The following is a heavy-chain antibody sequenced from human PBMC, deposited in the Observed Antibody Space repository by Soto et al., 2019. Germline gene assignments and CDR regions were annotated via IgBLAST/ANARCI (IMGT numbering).Heavy chain of an antibody. CDR3: AKSAGYQYEN. D-gene: IGHD3-9*01. Sequence: EVQLVESGGGLVQPGGSLRLSCAASGFTFSSYEMNWVRQAPWKGLEWVSYISSSGSTIYYADSVKGRFTISSDNAKNSLYLQMNSLRAEDTAVYYCAKSAGYQYENWGQGTLVTVSS. J-gene: IGHJ4*02. V-gene: IGHV3-48*03. CDR1: GFTFSSYE. CDR2: ISSSGSTI.